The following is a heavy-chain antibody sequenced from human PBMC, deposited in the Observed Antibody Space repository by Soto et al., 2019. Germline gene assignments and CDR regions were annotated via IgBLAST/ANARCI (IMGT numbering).Heavy chain of an antibody. CDR2: ISYDGSNK. D-gene: IGHD5-12*01. V-gene: IGHV3-30-3*01. CDR1: GFTFSSYA. Sequence: QVQLVESGGGVVQPGRSLRLSCAASGFTFSSYAMHWVRQAPGKGLEWVAVISYDGSNKYYADSVKGRFTIYRDNSKNTLYLQMNSLRAEDTAVYYCARDRVDIVATTYWYFDLWGRGTLVTVSS. CDR3: ARDRVDIVATTYWYFDL. J-gene: IGHJ2*01.